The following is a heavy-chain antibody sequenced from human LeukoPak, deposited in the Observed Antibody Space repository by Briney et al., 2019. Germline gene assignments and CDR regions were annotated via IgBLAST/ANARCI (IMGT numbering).Heavy chain of an antibody. V-gene: IGHV3-21*01. CDR2: ISSSSSYI. Sequence: PGGSLRLSCAASGFTFSSYSMNWVRQAPGKGLEWVSSISSSSSYIYYADSVKGRFTTSRDNAKNSLYLQMNSLRAEDTAVYYCARAWEYNWSLKGSFDYWGQGTLVTVSS. D-gene: IGHD1-20*01. J-gene: IGHJ4*02. CDR3: ARAWEYNWSLKGSFDY. CDR1: GFTFSSYS.